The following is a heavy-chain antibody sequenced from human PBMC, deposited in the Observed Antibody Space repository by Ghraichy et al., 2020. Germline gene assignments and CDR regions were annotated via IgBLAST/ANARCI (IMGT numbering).Heavy chain of an antibody. CDR2: IYYSGST. Sequence: SETLSLTCTVSGGSISSSSYYWGWIRQPPGKGLEWIGSIYYSGSTYYNPSLKSRVTISVDTSKNQFSLKLSSVTAADTAVYYCATGTTVTDDYWGQGTLVTVSS. CDR1: GGSISSSSYY. V-gene: IGHV4-39*01. J-gene: IGHJ4*02. CDR3: ATGTTVTDDY. D-gene: IGHD4-17*01.